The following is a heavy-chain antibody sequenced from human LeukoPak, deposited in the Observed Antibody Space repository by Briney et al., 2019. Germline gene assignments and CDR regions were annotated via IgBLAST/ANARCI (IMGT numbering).Heavy chain of an antibody. V-gene: IGHV1-69*04. CDR2: IIPVFGIA. J-gene: IGHJ4*02. CDR1: VGTVSSYA. Sequence: GSSVKVSYKGYVGTVSSYASSWGRQAPGQGLEWMGTIIPVFGIAYYAQRFQGRVTITADKSTSTAYMELSSLRSEDTAVYYCARDPAWGQGTLVTVSS. CDR3: ARDPA.